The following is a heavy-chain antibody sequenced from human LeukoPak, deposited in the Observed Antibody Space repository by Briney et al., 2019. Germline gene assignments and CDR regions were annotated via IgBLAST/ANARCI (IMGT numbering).Heavy chain of an antibody. V-gene: IGHV3-23*01. D-gene: IGHD3-22*01. CDR3: AKSPITLIVVGAFDI. CDR2: ISGSGGST. Sequence: AGGSLRLSCAASGFTFNNYAINWVRQAPGKGLEWVSAISGSGGSTYYADSVKGRFTISRDNSKNTLYLQMNSLRAEDTAVYYCAKSPITLIVVGAFDIWGQGTMVTVSS. CDR1: GFTFNNYA. J-gene: IGHJ3*02.